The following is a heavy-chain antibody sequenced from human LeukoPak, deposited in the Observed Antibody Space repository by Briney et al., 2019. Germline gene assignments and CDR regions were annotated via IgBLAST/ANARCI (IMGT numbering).Heavy chain of an antibody. CDR2: IVVGSGNT. V-gene: IGHV1-58*02. D-gene: IGHD5-24*01. J-gene: IGHJ3*02. CDR1: GFTFTSSA. CDR3: AAEGLVEIGLDI. Sequence: ASVKVSCKASGFTFTSSAMQWVRQARGQRLEWIGWIVVGSGNTNYAQKFQERVTITRDMSTSTVYMELSSLRSEDTAVYYCAAEGLVEIGLDIWGQGTMVTVSS.